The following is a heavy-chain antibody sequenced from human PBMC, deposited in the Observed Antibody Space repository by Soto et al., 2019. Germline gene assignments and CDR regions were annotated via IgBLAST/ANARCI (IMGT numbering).Heavy chain of an antibody. J-gene: IGHJ6*02. CDR3: ARFSYGDSSYYYYYGMDV. Sequence: PGGSLRLSCAASGFTFSSYEMNWVRQAPGKGLEWVSYISSSGSTIYYADSVKGRFTISRDNAKNSLYLQMNSLRAEDTAVYYCARFSYGDSSYYYYYGMDVWGQRTTVTVSS. D-gene: IGHD4-17*01. V-gene: IGHV3-48*03. CDR1: GFTFSSYE. CDR2: ISSSGSTI.